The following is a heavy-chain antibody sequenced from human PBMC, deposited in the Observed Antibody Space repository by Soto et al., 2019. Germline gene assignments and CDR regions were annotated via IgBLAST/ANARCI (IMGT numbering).Heavy chain of an antibody. J-gene: IGHJ4*02. CDR3: ARAAIHAHQLEGQLPTSQTLDY. CDR1: GGSISSSIYY. Sequence: SETLSLTCTVSGGSISSSIYYGGWIRQPPGKGLEWIGSIFYSGSTYYNPSLKSRVTISVDTSKNQFSLRLTSMTAADTAVYYCARAAIHAHQLEGQLPTSQTLDYWRQGTLVTVSS. V-gene: IGHV4-39*07. CDR2: IFYSGST. D-gene: IGHD1-1*01.